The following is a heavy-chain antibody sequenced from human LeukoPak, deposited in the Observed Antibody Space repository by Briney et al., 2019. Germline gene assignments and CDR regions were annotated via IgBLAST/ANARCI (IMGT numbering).Heavy chain of an antibody. CDR3: AKVDYYDSGGYYFYFDY. Sequence: SETLSLTCTVSGGSISSYYWSWIRQPPGKGLEWIGYIYYSGSTNYNPSLKSRVTISVDTSKNQFSLRLSSVTAADTAVYYCAKVDYYDSGGYYFYFDYWGQGTLVTVSS. J-gene: IGHJ4*02. CDR1: GGSISSYY. CDR2: IYYSGST. V-gene: IGHV4-59*01. D-gene: IGHD3-22*01.